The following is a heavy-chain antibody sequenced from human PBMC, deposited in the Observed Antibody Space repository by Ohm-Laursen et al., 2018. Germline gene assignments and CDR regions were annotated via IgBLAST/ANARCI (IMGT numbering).Heavy chain of an antibody. D-gene: IGHD5-18*01. V-gene: IGHV4-59*01. CDR3: ARAATKYSYFDY. CDR2: VYYSGGT. CDR1: GGSISGFY. J-gene: IGHJ4*02. Sequence: SETLSLTCTVSGGSISGFYWNWIRRPPGKGLEWIADVYYSGGTNYNPSLMSRVTISVDTSKNQFSLNLSSVTAADTAVYYCARAATKYSYFDYWGQGTLVTVSS.